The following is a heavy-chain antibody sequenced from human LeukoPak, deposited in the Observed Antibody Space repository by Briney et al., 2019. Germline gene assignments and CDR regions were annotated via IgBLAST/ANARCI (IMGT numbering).Heavy chain of an antibody. CDR2: INQDASVR. D-gene: IGHD6-13*01. CDR3: SSDPGSSSFDL. CDR1: GFSFSTYW. J-gene: IGHJ4*02. V-gene: IGHV3-7*01. Sequence: PGGSLRLSCAASGFSFSTYWMSWVRQTPEKGLEFVANINQDASVRNYMDSLKGRCTISRDNAKNSVYLEINSLRAEDTAVYCCSSDPGSSSFDLWGQRALVSVPS.